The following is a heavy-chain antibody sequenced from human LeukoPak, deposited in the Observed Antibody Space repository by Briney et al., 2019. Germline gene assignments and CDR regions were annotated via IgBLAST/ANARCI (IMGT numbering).Heavy chain of an antibody. D-gene: IGHD2-21*01. V-gene: IGHV4-34*01. CDR1: GGSFSGYY. Sequence: SETLSLTCAVYGGSFSGYYWSWIRQSPGKGLEWIGEINHSGSTNYNPSLKSRVTISVDTSKNQFSLKLSSVTAADTAVYYCARAPQGPLFRFDYWGQGTLVTVPS. CDR3: ARAPQGPLFRFDY. CDR2: INHSGST. J-gene: IGHJ4*02.